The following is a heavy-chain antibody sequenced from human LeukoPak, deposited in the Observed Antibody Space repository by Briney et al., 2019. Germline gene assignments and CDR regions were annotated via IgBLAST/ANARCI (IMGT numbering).Heavy chain of an antibody. CDR1: GFSFNTYW. V-gene: IGHV3-74*01. Sequence: PGGSLRLSCAASGFSFNTYWMHWVRQAPGKGLVWVSRIDGGVSSTIYADSVKGRFTISRDNAKNTLYLQMNGLRAEDTAVYYCTRGRYYFDYWGQGTLVTVSS. D-gene: IGHD4-17*01. J-gene: IGHJ4*02. CDR3: TRGRYYFDY. CDR2: IDGGVSST.